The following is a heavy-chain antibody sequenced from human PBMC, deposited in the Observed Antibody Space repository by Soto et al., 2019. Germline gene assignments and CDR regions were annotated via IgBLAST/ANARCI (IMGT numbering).Heavy chain of an antibody. V-gene: IGHV1-18*01. Sequence: ASVKVSCKASGYTFTSYGISWVRQAPGQGLEWMGWISAYNGNTNYAQKLQGRVTMTTDTSTSTAYMELRSLRSDDTAVYNCARAPRQLVRLGFDPWGQGTLVTVSS. J-gene: IGHJ5*02. CDR3: ARAPRQLVRLGFDP. D-gene: IGHD6-13*01. CDR2: ISAYNGNT. CDR1: GYTFTSYG.